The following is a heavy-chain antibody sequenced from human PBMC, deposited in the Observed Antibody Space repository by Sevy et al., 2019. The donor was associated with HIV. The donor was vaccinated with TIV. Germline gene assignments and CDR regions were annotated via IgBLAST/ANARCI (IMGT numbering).Heavy chain of an antibody. V-gene: IGHV3-43*01. J-gene: IGHJ4*02. Sequence: GGSLRLSCAASGFTFDDYTMHWVRQAPGKGLEWVSLISWDGGSTYYADSVKGRFTISRDNSKNSLYLQINSLRTEDTALYYCAKGHKGEKCVFDYWGQGTLVTVSS. CDR1: GFTFDDYT. CDR2: ISWDGGST. CDR3: AKGHKGEKCVFDY.